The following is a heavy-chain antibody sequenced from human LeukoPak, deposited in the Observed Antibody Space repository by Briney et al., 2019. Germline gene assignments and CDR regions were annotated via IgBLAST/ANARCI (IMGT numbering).Heavy chain of an antibody. D-gene: IGHD3-22*01. Sequence: GGTLRLSCAASGFTFSSYGLNWVRQAPGKGLEWVSTITGSGAGTFYADSVRGRFTISRDDSKNTLYLQMNSLIAEDTAVYYCAKDTHYYDSSGYYRHFDYWGQGTLVTVSS. J-gene: IGHJ4*02. CDR1: GFTFSSYG. CDR2: ITGSGAGT. CDR3: AKDTHYYDSSGYYRHFDY. V-gene: IGHV3-23*01.